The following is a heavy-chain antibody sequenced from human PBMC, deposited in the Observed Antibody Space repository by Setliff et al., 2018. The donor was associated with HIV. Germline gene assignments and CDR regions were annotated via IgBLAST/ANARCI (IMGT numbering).Heavy chain of an antibody. CDR2: IYFSGTT. D-gene: IGHD4-17*01. J-gene: IGHJ4*02. V-gene: IGHV4-4*08. CDR3: AREIYGGNSRPFDY. Sequence: PSETLSLTCTVSGASISSHYWSWIRQPPGKGLEWIGYIYFSGTTNYNPSLKSRVTISVDTSNNHFSLRLNYVTAADTAVYYCAREIYGGNSRPFDYWGQGTLVTVSS. CDR1: GASISSHY.